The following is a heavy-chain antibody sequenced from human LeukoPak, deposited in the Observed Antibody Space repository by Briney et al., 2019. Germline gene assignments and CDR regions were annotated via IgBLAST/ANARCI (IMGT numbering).Heavy chain of an antibody. D-gene: IGHD2-2*01. J-gene: IGHJ4*02. CDR1: GCTFSSYA. CDR2: IIPIFGTT. CDR3: ASDSSSYCSSTSSYGTYFFDY. V-gene: IGHV1-69*06. Sequence: ASVKVSCKASGCTFSSYAISWVRQAPGQGLEWMGGIIPIFGTTNYAQKFQGRVTITGDKSTSTAYMELSSLRSEDTAVYYCASDSSSYCSSTSSYGTYFFDYWGQGTLVTVSS.